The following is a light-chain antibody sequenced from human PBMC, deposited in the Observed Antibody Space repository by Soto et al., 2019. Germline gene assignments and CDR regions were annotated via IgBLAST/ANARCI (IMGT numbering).Light chain of an antibody. CDR3: FKDYSYLRT. J-gene: IGKJ1*01. CDR1: QIISGG. CDR2: DVY. Sequence: DIQMNQSPSTLSASVGYRVSITCLASQIISGGLDWYQKKPEKDQRVVIYDVYGLQSGVQSRFSGSGSGTEFTLTIRSLQPEDSATYYCFKDYSYLRTFGEGNTGDNK. V-gene: IGKV1-5*01.